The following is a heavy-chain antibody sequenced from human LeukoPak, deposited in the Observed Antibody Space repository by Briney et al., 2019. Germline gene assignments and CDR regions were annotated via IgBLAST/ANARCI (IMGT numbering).Heavy chain of an antibody. CDR1: GYTFTSYG. J-gene: IGHJ5*02. CDR2: ISAYNGNT. Sequence: ASVKVSCKASGYTFTSYGISWVRQAPGQGLEWMGWISAYNGNTNYAQKLQGRVTMTTDTSTSTAYMELRSLTSDDTAVYYCARDADYPNWFDPWGQGTLVTVSS. CDR3: ARDADYPNWFDP. D-gene: IGHD4-17*01. V-gene: IGHV1-18*01.